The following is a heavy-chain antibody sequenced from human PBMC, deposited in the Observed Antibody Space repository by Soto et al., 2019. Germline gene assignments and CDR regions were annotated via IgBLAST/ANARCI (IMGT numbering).Heavy chain of an antibody. D-gene: IGHD3-10*01. CDR2: INPGRNT. CDR1: GESLSGYY. Sequence: QVQLQQWGAGLLKPSETLSLTCGVHGESLSGYYWTWIRQPPGRGLEWIGEINPGRNTNYNPSLKRRVTISTDTSENHFSLKLTSVTAADTAIYYCARSHYGGWAAWFDPWGQGTLVTISS. V-gene: IGHV4-34*01. CDR3: ARSHYGGWAAWFDP. J-gene: IGHJ5*02.